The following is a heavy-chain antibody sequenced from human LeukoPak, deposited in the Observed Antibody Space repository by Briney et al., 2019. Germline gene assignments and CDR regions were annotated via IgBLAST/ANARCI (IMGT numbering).Heavy chain of an antibody. CDR3: ARELGVYYDSSGYYYGFDY. V-gene: IGHV3-15*01. CDR2: IKSKTDGGTT. CDR1: GFTFRNAS. Sequence: GGSLRLSCAASGFTFRNASMSWVRQAPGKGLEWVGRIKSKTDGGTTDYAAPVKGRFTISRDNSKNTLYLQMNSLRAEDTAVYYCARELGVYYDSSGYYYGFDYWGQGTLVTVSS. D-gene: IGHD3-22*01. J-gene: IGHJ4*02.